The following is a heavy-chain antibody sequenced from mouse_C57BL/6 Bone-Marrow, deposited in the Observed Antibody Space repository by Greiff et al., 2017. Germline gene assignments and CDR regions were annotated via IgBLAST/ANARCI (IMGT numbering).Heavy chain of an antibody. J-gene: IGHJ2*01. V-gene: IGHV14-4*01. D-gene: IGHD1-1*02. Sequence: EVQLQQSGAELVRPGASVKLSCTASGFNIKDDYMHWVKQRPEQGLEWIGWIDPENGDTEYASKFQGKATITADTSSNTAYLQLSSLTSEDTAVYYCTASMDDYWGQGTTRTVSS. CDR1: GFNIKDDY. CDR2: IDPENGDT. CDR3: TASMDDY.